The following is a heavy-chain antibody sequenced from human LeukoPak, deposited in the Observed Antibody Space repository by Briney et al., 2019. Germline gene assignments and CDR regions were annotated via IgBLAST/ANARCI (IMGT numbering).Heavy chain of an antibody. D-gene: IGHD3-22*01. CDR3: ARGPAYYYDSSGYYLKGDY. J-gene: IGHJ4*02. CDR1: GFTFSSYE. CDR2: ISSSGSTI. V-gene: IGHV3-48*03. Sequence: GGSLRLSCAASGFTFSSYEMNWVRQAPGKGLEWVSYISSSGSTIYYADSVKGRFTISRDNAKNSLYLQMNSLRAEDTAVYYCARGPAYYYDSSGYYLKGDYWGQGTLVTVSS.